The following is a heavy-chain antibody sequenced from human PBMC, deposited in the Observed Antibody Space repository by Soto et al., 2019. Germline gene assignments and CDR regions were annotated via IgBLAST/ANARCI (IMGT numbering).Heavy chain of an antibody. Sequence: QVQLQQWGAGLLKPSETLSLTCAVYGGSFSGYYWSWIRQPPVKGLEWIGEINHSGSTNYNPSLKSRVTIAVDTSKNQFSLKLSSVTAADTAVYYCAGATVTTPIDAFDIWGQGTMVTVSS. V-gene: IGHV4-34*01. CDR1: GGSFSGYY. J-gene: IGHJ3*02. CDR2: INHSGST. D-gene: IGHD4-17*01. CDR3: AGATVTTPIDAFDI.